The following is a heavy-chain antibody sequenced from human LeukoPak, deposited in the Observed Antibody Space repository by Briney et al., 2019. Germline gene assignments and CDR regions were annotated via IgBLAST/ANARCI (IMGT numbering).Heavy chain of an antibody. V-gene: IGHV3-9*01. CDR2: ISWNSGNI. CDR3: AKDFDYGDYYFDY. CDR1: GFTFDDYA. J-gene: IGHJ4*02. D-gene: IGHD4-17*01. Sequence: PGGSLRLSCAASGFTFDDYAMHWVRQAPGKGLEWVSGISWNSGNIGYADSVKGRFTISRDNAKNSLYLQMNSLRAEDTALYYCAKDFDYGDYYFDYWGQGTLVTVSS.